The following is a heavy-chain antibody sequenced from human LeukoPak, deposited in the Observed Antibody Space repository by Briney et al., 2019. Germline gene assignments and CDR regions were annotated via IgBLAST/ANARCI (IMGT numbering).Heavy chain of an antibody. Sequence: ASVKVSCKASGYTFTSYGISWVRQATGQGLEWMGWMNPNSGNTGYAQKFQGRVTITADESTSTAYMELSSLRSEDTAVYYCARDEYCSSTSCYPDAFDIWGQGTMVTVSS. CDR3: ARDEYCSSTSCYPDAFDI. CDR1: GYTFTSYG. D-gene: IGHD2-2*01. J-gene: IGHJ3*02. V-gene: IGHV1-8*03. CDR2: MNPNSGNT.